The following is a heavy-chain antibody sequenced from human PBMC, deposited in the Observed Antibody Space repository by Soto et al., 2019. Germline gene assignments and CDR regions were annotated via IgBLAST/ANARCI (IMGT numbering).Heavy chain of an antibody. D-gene: IGHD2-2*01. J-gene: IGHJ4*02. CDR3: ARAPYGTSSSCPGPLDF. CDR2: TYHSGST. CDR1: GASISSGGHS. Sequence: PSQTLSLPCALAGASISSGGHSWSWIRQPPGKGPEWIGSTYHSGSTFYNPSLRSRVTISVDSSKNQFSLKLTSVTAADTAVYFCARAPYGTSSSCPGPLDFWGQGTLVTVSS. V-gene: IGHV4-30-2*03.